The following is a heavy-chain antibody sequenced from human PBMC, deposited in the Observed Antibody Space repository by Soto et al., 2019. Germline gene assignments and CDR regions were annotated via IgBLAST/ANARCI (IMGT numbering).Heavy chain of an antibody. CDR3: HTGPYFDY. V-gene: IGHV3-30-3*01. D-gene: IGHD2-2*02. CDR1: GFTFSSYA. Sequence: LRLSCAASGFTFSSYAMHWVRQAPGKGLEWVAVISYDGSNKYYADSVKGRFTISRDNSKNTLYLQMNSLRAEDTAVYYCHTGPYFDYWGQGTLVTVS. CDR2: ISYDGSNK. J-gene: IGHJ4*02.